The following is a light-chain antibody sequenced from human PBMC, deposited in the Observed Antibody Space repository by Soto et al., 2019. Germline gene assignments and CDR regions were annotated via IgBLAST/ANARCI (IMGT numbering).Light chain of an antibody. CDR2: EGT. J-gene: IGLJ1*01. CDR1: SSDVGSYNL. V-gene: IGLV2-23*01. Sequence: QSALIQPASVSGSPGQSITISCTGTSSDVGSYNLVSWYQQHPGKAPKFMIYEGTKRPSGVSNRFSGSKSGNTASLTISGLQAEDEADYYCCSYAGSRHYVFGTGTKVTVL. CDR3: CSYAGSRHYV.